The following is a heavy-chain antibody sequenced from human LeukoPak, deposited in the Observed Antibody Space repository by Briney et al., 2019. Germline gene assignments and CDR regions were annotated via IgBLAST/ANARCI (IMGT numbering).Heavy chain of an antibody. J-gene: IGHJ5*02. D-gene: IGHD1-26*01. CDR1: GFTFSSYA. Sequence: PGGSLRFSCAASGFTFSSYAMSWVRQAPGKGLEWFSAISGSGGSTYYADSVKGRFTISRDNSKNTLYLQMNSLRAEDTAVYYCAKGEWELRSFDPWGQGTLVTVSS. V-gene: IGHV3-23*01. CDR3: AKGEWELRSFDP. CDR2: ISGSGGST.